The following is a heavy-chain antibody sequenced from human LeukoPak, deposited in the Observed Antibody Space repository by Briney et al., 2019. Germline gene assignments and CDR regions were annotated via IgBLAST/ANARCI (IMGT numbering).Heavy chain of an antibody. D-gene: IGHD3-22*01. J-gene: IGHJ3*02. Sequence: SQTLSLTCTVSGGSISSGDYYWSWIRQPPGKGLEWIGYIYYSGSTYYNPSLKSRVTISVDTSKNQFSLKLSSVTAADTAVYYCARASRYYNSSGYLVGYAFDIWGQGTMVTVSS. CDR1: GGSISSGDYY. V-gene: IGHV4-30-4*01. CDR3: ARASRYYNSSGYLVGYAFDI. CDR2: IYYSGST.